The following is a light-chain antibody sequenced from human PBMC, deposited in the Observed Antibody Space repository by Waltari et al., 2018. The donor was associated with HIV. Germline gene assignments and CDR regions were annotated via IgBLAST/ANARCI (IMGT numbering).Light chain of an antibody. Sequence: QPVLTQLPSVSGTPGQTVTISCSGSDSNIGTSSVYWYQVLPGTTPRILIFSNHERPSGGPGRFSGSKSGASAFLTIFGLRSEDEADYYCSTWDKTQSAQVFGGGTKLTVL. V-gene: IGLV1-47*01. CDR3: STWDKTQSAQV. CDR1: DSNIGTSS. CDR2: SNH. J-gene: IGLJ3*02.